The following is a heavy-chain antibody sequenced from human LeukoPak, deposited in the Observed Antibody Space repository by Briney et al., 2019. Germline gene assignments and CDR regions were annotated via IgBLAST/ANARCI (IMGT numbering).Heavy chain of an antibody. Sequence: AAVKVSCKVSGYTLTEVSMHCVRQAPGKGLECMGGFYPEDGETIYAQKFQGRVTMTEDTSTDTAYMELSSLRSEDTDVYYCATGGPVHYYDSSGYGANLYYYGMDVWGQGTTVTVSS. D-gene: IGHD3-22*01. CDR2: FYPEDGET. CDR1: GYTLTEVS. J-gene: IGHJ6*02. V-gene: IGHV1-24*01. CDR3: ATGGPVHYYDSSGYGANLYYYGMDV.